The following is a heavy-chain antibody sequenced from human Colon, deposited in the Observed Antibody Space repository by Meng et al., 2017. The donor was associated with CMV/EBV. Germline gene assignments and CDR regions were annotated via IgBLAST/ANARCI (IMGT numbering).Heavy chain of an antibody. CDR2: IYQSGSA. D-gene: IGHD2/OR15-2a*01. J-gene: IGHJ5*01. V-gene: IGHV4-38-2*02. CDR1: NYSINSGDY. Sequence: ESLKISCIVSNYSINSGDYWVWIRQPPGKGLQWIGRIYQSGSAYYHPSLKSRVTISIDKSRNQFSLRVRSVTAADTALYYCARGNLYWFDPWGQGILVTVSS. CDR3: ARGNLYWFDP.